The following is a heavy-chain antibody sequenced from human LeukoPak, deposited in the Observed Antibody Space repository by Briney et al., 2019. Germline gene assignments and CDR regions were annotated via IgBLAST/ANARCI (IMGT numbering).Heavy chain of an antibody. V-gene: IGHV1-46*01. CDR2: INPSGGST. D-gene: IGHD1-14*01. J-gene: IGHJ4*02. CDR1: GYTFTSYY. CDR3: ARDSYRFTSFDY. Sequence: ASVKVSCKASGYTFTSYYMHWVRQAPGQGLERMGIINPSGGSTSYAQKFQGRVTMTRDTSTSTVYMELSSLRSEDTAVYYCARDSYRFTSFDYWGQGTLVTVSS.